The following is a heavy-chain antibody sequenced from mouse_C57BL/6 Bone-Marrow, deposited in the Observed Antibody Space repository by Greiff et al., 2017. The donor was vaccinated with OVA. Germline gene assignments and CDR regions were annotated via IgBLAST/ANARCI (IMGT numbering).Heavy chain of an antibody. J-gene: IGHJ4*01. CDR1: GYTFTDYY. V-gene: IGHV1-26*01. Sequence: EVQLQQSGPELVKPGASVKISCKASGYTFTDYYMNWVKQSHGKSLEWIGDINPNNGGTSYNQKFKGKATLTVDKSSSTAYMELRSLTSEDSAVYYCARGGATDAMDYWGQGTSVTVSS. CDR2: INPNNGGT. CDR3: ARGGATDAMDY. D-gene: IGHD1-1*01.